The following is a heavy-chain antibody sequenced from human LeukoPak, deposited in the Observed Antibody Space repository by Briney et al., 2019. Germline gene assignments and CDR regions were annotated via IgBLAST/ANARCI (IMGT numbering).Heavy chain of an antibody. CDR1: GFTFSSYW. V-gene: IGHV3-7*04. D-gene: IGHD6-19*01. Sequence: GGSLRLSCAASGFTFSSYWMSWVRQAPGKGLEWAANIKEDGSDKYYVDSVKGRFTISRDNAKNSLYLQMNSLRAEDTAVYYCARVRAVAGAFDYWGQGTLVTVSS. CDR2: IKEDGSDK. CDR3: ARVRAVAGAFDY. J-gene: IGHJ4*02.